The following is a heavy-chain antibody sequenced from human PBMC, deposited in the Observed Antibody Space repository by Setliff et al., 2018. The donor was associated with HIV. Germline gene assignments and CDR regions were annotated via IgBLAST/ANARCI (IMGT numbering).Heavy chain of an antibody. Sequence: GSLRLSCAASGFTFGSYPMHWVRQAPGKGLEWVAVISYGGGLKLYADSVKGRFTISRDFSDNTLYLQMNSLRPEDTAIYSCATLARFAPDYWSQGTQVTVSS. CDR3: ATLARFAPDY. CDR1: GFTFGSYP. V-gene: IGHV3-30*04. CDR2: ISYGGGLK. J-gene: IGHJ4*02.